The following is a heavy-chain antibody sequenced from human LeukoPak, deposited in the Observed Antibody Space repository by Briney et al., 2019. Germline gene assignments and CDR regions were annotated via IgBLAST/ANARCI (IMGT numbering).Heavy chain of an antibody. CDR1: GGSISSYY. V-gene: IGHV4-59*08. CDR3: ASTSSDYSNYRGWFDP. Sequence: SETLSLTCTVSGGSISSYYWSWIRQPPGKGLEWIGYISYSGSTNYNPSLKSRVTISVDTSKNQFSLKLRSVTAADTAVYYCASTSSDYSNYRGWFDPWGQGTLVTVSS. D-gene: IGHD4-11*01. CDR2: ISYSGST. J-gene: IGHJ5*02.